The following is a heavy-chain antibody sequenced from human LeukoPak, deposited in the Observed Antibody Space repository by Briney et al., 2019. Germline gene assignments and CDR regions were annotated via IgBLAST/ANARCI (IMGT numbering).Heavy chain of an antibody. Sequence: PSETLSLTCTVSGGSISSGGYYWSWIRQHQGKGLEWIGYIYYSGSTYYNPSLKSRVTISVDTSKNQFSLKLSSVTAADTAVYYCARVPVDTAMVEYYYYGMDVWGQGTTVTVSS. J-gene: IGHJ6*02. D-gene: IGHD5-18*01. CDR2: IYYSGST. V-gene: IGHV4-31*03. CDR1: GGSISSGGYY. CDR3: ARVPVDTAMVEYYYYGMDV.